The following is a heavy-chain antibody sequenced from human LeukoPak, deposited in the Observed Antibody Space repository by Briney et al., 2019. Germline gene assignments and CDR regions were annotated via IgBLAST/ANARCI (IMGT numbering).Heavy chain of an antibody. V-gene: IGHV3-23*01. D-gene: IGHD2-21*01. CDR3: AKAPVTSCRGAYCYPFDS. Sequence: GGSLRLSCAASGFTFTTYAMSWVRQTPGKGLEWVAATSSSDAGTYHADSVRGRFTISRDNSKNTLYLQMNSLRAEDAAVYFCAKAPVTSCRGAYCYPFDSWGQGTLVTVSS. J-gene: IGHJ4*02. CDR1: GFTFTTYA. CDR2: TSSSDAGT.